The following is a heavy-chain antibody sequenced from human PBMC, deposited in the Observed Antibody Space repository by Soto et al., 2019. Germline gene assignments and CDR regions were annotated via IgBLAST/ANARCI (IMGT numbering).Heavy chain of an antibody. D-gene: IGHD3-3*01. CDR2: IYPADSDT. Sequence: PGESLKISCQGSGYEVSTWHNFTSYWIAWVRQKPGEGLAWMGIIYPADSDTRYSPSFQGQVTISADKSINTVYLQWSSLKASDTAMYYCARHYGVHYHYYYGMDVWGQGTTVTVSS. J-gene: IGHJ6*02. V-gene: IGHV5-51*01. CDR1: GYEVSTWHNFTSYW. CDR3: ARHYGVHYHYYYGMDV.